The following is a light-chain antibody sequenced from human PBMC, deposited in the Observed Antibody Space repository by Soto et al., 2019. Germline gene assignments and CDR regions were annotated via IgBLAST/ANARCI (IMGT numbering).Light chain of an antibody. CDR1: SSDVGGYNY. CDR3: SSYTSSSTALYVV. CDR2: DVS. V-gene: IGLV2-14*01. Sequence: QSALTQPASVSGSPGQSITISCTGTSSDVGGYNYVSWYQQHPGQAPKLMIYDVSNRPSGVSNRFSGSKSGNTASLTISGLQAEDEADYYCSSYTSSSTALYVVFGGGTKLTVL. J-gene: IGLJ2*01.